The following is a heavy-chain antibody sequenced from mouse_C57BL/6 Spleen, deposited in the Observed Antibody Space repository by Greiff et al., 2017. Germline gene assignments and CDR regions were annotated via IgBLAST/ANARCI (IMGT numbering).Heavy chain of an antibody. Sequence: EVQLQQSGAELVRPGASVKLSCTASGFNIKDYYMHWVKQRPEQGLEWIGRIDPEDGDTEYAPKFQGKATMTADTSSNTAYLQLSSLTSEDTAVYYCTTEEIITTVGKFAYWGQGTLVTVSA. CDR2: IDPEDGDT. V-gene: IGHV14-1*01. J-gene: IGHJ3*01. CDR1: GFNIKDYY. D-gene: IGHD1-1*01. CDR3: TTEEIITTVGKFAY.